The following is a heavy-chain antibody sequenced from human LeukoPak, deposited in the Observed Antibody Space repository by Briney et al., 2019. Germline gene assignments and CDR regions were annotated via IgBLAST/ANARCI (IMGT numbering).Heavy chain of an antibody. J-gene: IGHJ3*02. CDR1: GGSISGYW. Sequence: SETLSLTCTVSGGSISGYWCSWIRQPPGKGLEWIGYIYYSGSTNYNPSLNGRVTMSVDTSKSQFSLKLSSVTAADTAVYYCAIGDTRGNDIWGQGTMVTVSS. V-gene: IGHV4-59*01. CDR3: AIGDTRGNDI. D-gene: IGHD1-26*01. CDR2: IYYSGST.